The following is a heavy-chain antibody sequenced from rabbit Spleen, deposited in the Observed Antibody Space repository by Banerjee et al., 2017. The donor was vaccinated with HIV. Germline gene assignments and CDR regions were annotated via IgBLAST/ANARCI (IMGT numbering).Heavy chain of an antibody. V-gene: IGHV1S45*01. Sequence: QEQLVESGGGLVQPEGSLTLTCTVSGFSFSSNWICWVRQAPGKGLEWIACIDTNDGDTDYANWSKGRFTISKTSSTTVTLQMTSLTAADTATYLCARDLAGAIGWNFYLWGPGTLVTVS. CDR3: ARDLAGAIGWNFYL. J-gene: IGHJ4*01. CDR2: IDTNDGDT. CDR1: GFSFSSNW. D-gene: IGHD4-1*01.